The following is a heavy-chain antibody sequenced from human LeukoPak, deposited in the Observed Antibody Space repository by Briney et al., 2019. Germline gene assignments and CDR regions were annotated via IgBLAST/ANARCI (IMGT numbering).Heavy chain of an antibody. CDR1: GFTFSSYG. J-gene: IGHJ6*02. D-gene: IGHD5-12*01. Sequence: GGSLRLSCAASGFTFSSYGMHWVHQAPGKGLEWVAVIWYDGSNKYYADSVKGRFTISRDNSKNTLYLQMNSLRAEDTAVYYCASGNIATYGMDVWGQGTTVTVSS. CDR2: IWYDGSNK. V-gene: IGHV3-33*01. CDR3: ASGNIATYGMDV.